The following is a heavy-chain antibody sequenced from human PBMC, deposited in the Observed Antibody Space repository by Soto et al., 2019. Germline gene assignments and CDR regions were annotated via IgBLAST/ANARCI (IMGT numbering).Heavy chain of an antibody. CDR2: INHSGST. J-gene: IGHJ4*02. Sequence: QVQLQQWGAGLLKPSETLSLTCAVYGGSFSGYYWSWIRQPPGKGLEWIGEINHSGSTNYNPSLKSRVTISVDTSKNQFSLKLSSVTAADTAVYYCASAGLWGSSNDYWGQGTLVTVSS. CDR1: GGSFSGYY. CDR3: ASAGLWGSSNDY. D-gene: IGHD3-16*01. V-gene: IGHV4-34*01.